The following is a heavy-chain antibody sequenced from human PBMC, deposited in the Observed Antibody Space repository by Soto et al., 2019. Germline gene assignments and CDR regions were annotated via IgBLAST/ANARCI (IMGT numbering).Heavy chain of an antibody. J-gene: IGHJ3*02. CDR3: ASRERVDAFAI. CDR2: VIPILGSA. Sequence: SVKVSCKASGGSFSSNAITWVRQAPGQGLEWMGGVIPILGSANYAQKFQDRLTITADGSTTTTYMELNSLRSEDAAVYYCASRERVDAFAIWGQGTLVTVSS. CDR1: GGSFSSNA. V-gene: IGHV1-69*13. D-gene: IGHD1-26*01.